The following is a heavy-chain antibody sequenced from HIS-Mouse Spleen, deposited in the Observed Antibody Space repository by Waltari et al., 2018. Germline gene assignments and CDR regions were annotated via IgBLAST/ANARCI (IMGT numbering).Heavy chain of an antibody. CDR3: AKDLRPAYSSSPYFDY. D-gene: IGHD6-6*01. J-gene: IGHJ4*02. Sequence: EVQLVESGGGLVQPGRSLRLSCAASGFTVADYAMQWVRQAPGKGLEWVSGISWNSGSIGYADSVKGRFTISRDNAKNSLYLQMNSLRAEDTALYYCAKDLRPAYSSSPYFDYWGQGTLVTVSS. CDR1: GFTVADYA. V-gene: IGHV3-9*01. CDR2: ISWNSGSI.